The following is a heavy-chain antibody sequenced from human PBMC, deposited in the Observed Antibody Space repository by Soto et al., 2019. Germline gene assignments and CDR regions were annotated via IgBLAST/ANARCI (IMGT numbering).Heavy chain of an antibody. CDR1: GFTFSSYA. J-gene: IGHJ6*03. Sequence: VGSLRLSCAASGFTFSSYAMSWVRQAPGKGLEWVSAISGSGGSTYYADSVKGRFTISRDNSKNTLYLQMNSLRAEDTAVYYCVAENSGEYMDCWGKGTSVTVSS. V-gene: IGHV3-23*01. CDR3: VAENSGEYMDC. D-gene: IGHD6-19*01. CDR2: ISGSGGST.